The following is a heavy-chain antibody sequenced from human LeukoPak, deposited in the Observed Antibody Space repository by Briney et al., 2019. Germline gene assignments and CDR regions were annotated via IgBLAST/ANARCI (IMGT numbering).Heavy chain of an antibody. V-gene: IGHV3-13*01. CDR3: ARGYGYSSGMDV. J-gene: IGHJ6*02. Sequence: GGSLRLSCAASGFTFSSYDMHWVRQATGKGLEWVSATGTAGDTYYPGSVKGRFTISRENAKNSLYLQMNSLRAGDTAVYYCARGYGYSSGMDVWGQGTTVTVSS. CDR1: GFTFSSYD. D-gene: IGHD1-14*01. CDR2: TGTAGDT.